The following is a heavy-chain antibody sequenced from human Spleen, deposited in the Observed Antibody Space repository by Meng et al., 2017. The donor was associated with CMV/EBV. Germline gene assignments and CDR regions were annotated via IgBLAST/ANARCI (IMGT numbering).Heavy chain of an antibody. CDR3: ARVIAVAGTAPFDH. CDR1: GYTLTGYH. CDR2: INSNSGGT. J-gene: IGHJ4*02. D-gene: IGHD6-19*01. V-gene: IGHV1-2*02. Sequence: SGYTLTGYHVHWVRQAPGQGLEWMGWINSNSGGTKYAQKFQGRVTMTRDTSVSTAYMELSRLRSDDTAVYYCARVIAVAGTAPFDHWGQGTLVTVSS.